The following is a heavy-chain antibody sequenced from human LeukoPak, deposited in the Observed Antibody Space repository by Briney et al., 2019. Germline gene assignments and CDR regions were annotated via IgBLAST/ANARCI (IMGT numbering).Heavy chain of an antibody. CDR2: IYYSGST. V-gene: IGHV4-59*08. CDR1: GGSIGSFY. CDR3: ARHAPSDTTGWYYFDY. D-gene: IGHD6-19*01. Sequence: PSETLSLTCTVSGGSIGSFYWSWIRQPPGKGLEWIGYIYYSGSTHYRPSLKSRVTISVDTSKNQFSLRLSSVTAADTAVYYCARHAPSDTTGWYYFDYWGQGTLVPVSS. J-gene: IGHJ4*02.